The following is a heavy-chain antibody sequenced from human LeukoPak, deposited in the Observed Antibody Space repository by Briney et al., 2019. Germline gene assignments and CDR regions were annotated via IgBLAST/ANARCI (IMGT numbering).Heavy chain of an antibody. CDR2: ISSSSSTI. J-gene: IGHJ4*02. V-gene: IGHV3-48*01. Sequence: GGSLRLSCAASGFTVSSNYMSWVRQAPGKGLEWVSYISSSSSTIYYADSVKGRFTISRDNAKNSLYLQMNSLRAEDTAVYYCARTSYGDYDPYYFDYWGQGTLVTVSS. D-gene: IGHD4-17*01. CDR1: GFTVSSNY. CDR3: ARTSYGDYDPYYFDY.